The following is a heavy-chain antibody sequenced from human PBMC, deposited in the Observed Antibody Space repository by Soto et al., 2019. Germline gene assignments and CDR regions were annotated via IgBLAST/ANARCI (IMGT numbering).Heavy chain of an antibody. CDR2: IYVTGAV. CDR3: ARLRIATNNYKWFDP. D-gene: IGHD2-21*01. J-gene: IGHJ5*02. V-gene: IGHV4-31*03. CDR1: GAALNSGNYY. Sequence: SETLSLTCSVSGAALNSGNYYWSWIRQVPGKGLEWIGHIYVTGAVDYNPSLRDRITIPQDTSERQFSLNLRLVTAADTAVYYCARLRIATNNYKWFDPWGQGILVTVSS.